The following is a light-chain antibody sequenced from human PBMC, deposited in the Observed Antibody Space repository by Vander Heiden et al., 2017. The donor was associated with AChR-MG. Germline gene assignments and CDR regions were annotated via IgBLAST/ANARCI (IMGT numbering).Light chain of an antibody. Sequence: VFTQSPGPLSLSPGERATLSCRASQSVSSSYLAWYQQKPGQAPRLLIYGASSRATGIPDRFSGSGSGTDFTLTISRLEPEDFAVYYCQQYGSSPYTFGQGTKLEIK. J-gene: IGKJ2*01. CDR2: GAS. V-gene: IGKV3-20*01. CDR1: QSVSSSY. CDR3: QQYGSSPYT.